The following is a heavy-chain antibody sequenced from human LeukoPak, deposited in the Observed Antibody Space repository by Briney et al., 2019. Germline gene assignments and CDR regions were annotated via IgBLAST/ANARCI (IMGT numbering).Heavy chain of an antibody. J-gene: IGHJ6*04. CDR1: GFTFSSYG. CDR2: ISGSGGTT. CDR3: AELGITMIGGV. V-gene: IGHV3-48*01. D-gene: IGHD3-10*02. Sequence: GGSLRLSCAASGFTFSSYGMHWVRQAPGKGLEWVSSISGSGGTTYYADSVKGRFTISRDNAKNSLYLQMNSLRAEDTAVYYCAELGITMIGGVWGKGTTVTISS.